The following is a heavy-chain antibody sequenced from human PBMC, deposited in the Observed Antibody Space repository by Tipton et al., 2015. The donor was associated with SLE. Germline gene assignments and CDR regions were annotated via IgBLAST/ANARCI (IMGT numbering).Heavy chain of an antibody. D-gene: IGHD2-2*01. Sequence: TLSLTCAVYGGSFSGYYWSWIRQPPGKGLEWIGEINHSGSTNYNPSLKSRVTISVDTSKNQFSLKLSSVTAADTAVYYCARGAKRGDIVVVPAAYFDYWGQGTLVTVSS. V-gene: IGHV4-34*01. CDR1: GGSFSGYY. CDR2: INHSGST. J-gene: IGHJ4*02. CDR3: ARGAKRGDIVVVPAAYFDY.